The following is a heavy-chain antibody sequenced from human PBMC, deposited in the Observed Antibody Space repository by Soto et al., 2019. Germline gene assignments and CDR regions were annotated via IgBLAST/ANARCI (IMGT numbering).Heavy chain of an antibody. CDR2: ISAYNGNT. CDR3: ARDPWLAHYYYYGMDV. D-gene: IGHD6-19*01. CDR1: GYTFTSYG. J-gene: IGHJ6*02. Sequence: ASVKVSCKASGYTFTSYGISWVRQAPGQGLEWMGWISAYNGNTNYAQKLQGRVTMTTDTSTSTAYMELRSLRSDDTAVYYCARDPWLAHYYYYGMDVWGQGTTVTVSS. V-gene: IGHV1-18*04.